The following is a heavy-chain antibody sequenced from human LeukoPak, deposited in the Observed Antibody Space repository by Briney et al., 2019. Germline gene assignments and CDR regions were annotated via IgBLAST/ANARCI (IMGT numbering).Heavy chain of an antibody. CDR3: ARTGWGSDAFDI. V-gene: IGHV1-8*01. Sequence: ASVKVSCKASGYTFTSYDINWVRQATGQGLEWMGWMNPNSSNTGYAQKFQGRVTMTRNTSISTAYMELSSLRSEDTAVYYCARTGWGSDAFDIWGQGTMVTVSS. D-gene: IGHD7-27*01. CDR1: GYTFTSYD. J-gene: IGHJ3*02. CDR2: MNPNSSNT.